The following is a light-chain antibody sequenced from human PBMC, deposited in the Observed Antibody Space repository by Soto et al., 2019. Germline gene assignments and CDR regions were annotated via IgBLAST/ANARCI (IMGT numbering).Light chain of an antibody. CDR3: QQRSNWPRGYT. V-gene: IGKV3D-20*02. CDR1: QSISSSY. CDR2: GPS. J-gene: IGKJ2*01. Sequence: EIVLTQSPGTLSLSPGERATLSCRASQSISSSYLAWYQQKPGQAPRLLIYGPSSRATGIPDRFSGSGSGTDFTLTINRLEPEDFAVYYCQQRSNWPRGYTFGQGTKLEIK.